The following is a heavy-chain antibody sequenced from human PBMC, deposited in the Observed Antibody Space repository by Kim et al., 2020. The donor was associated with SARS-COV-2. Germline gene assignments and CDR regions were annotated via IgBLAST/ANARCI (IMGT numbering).Heavy chain of an antibody. V-gene: IGHV3-7*04. D-gene: IGHD2-15*01. J-gene: IGHJ4*02. Sequence: GRFTNSRDNAKNSLYLQMNSLRAEDTAVYYCARRRGEGYCSGGSCYYFDYWGQGTLVTVSS. CDR3: ARRRGEGYCSGGSCYYFDY.